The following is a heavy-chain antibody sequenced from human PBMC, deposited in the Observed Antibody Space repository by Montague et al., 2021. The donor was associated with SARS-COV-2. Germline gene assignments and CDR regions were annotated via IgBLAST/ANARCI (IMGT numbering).Heavy chain of an antibody. D-gene: IGHD1-26*01. CDR2: MFTSGST. J-gene: IGHJ4*02. CDR1: GASISNPTYS. CDR3: VREGGSMTFDY. V-gene: IGHV4-61*02. Sequence: TLSLTCTVSGASISNPTYSWGWIRQPAGKELEWIGRMFTSGSTTYNPSLKSRVTISVDTSKNQFSLRLNSVTAADTAVDYCVREGGSMTFDYWGQGILVTVSS.